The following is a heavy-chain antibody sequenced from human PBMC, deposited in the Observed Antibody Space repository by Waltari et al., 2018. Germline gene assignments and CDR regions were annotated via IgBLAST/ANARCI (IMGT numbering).Heavy chain of an antibody. Sequence: EVQLLESGGGLVQLGGSLRLSCAASGFTFSSYAMSWVRQAPGKGLGWVSAISGSGGSTNYADSVKGRCTISRDNSKNTLYLQMNSLRAEDTGVDYCAKHGEDIVVVVAASADYFDYWGQGTLVTVSS. CDR3: AKHGEDIVVVVAASADYFDY. D-gene: IGHD2-15*01. CDR2: ISGSGGST. V-gene: IGHV3-23*01. CDR1: GFTFSSYA. J-gene: IGHJ4*02.